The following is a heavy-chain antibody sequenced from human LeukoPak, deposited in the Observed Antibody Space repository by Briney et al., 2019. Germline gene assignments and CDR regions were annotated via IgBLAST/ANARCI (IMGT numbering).Heavy chain of an antibody. Sequence: PGRSLRLSCAASGFTFSSYGMHWVRQAPGKGLEWVAVISYDGSNKYYADAVKGRFTISRDNSKNTLYLQMNSLRAEDTAVYYCAKGGGDFDAFDIWGQGTMVTVSS. CDR3: AKGGGDFDAFDI. CDR1: GFTFSSYG. V-gene: IGHV3-30*18. J-gene: IGHJ3*02. D-gene: IGHD2-21*02. CDR2: ISYDGSNK.